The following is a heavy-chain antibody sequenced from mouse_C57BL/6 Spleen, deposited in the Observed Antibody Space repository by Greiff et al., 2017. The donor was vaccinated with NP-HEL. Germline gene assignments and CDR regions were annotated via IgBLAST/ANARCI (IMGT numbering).Heavy chain of an antibody. CDR3: AREGSYAMDY. J-gene: IGHJ4*01. CDR2: IYPGSGNT. Sequence: LQESGAELVRPGASVKLSCKASGYTFTDYYINWVKQRPGQGLEWIARIYPGSGNTYYNEKFKGKATLTAEKSSSTAYMQLSSLTSEDSAVYFCAREGSYAMDYWGQGTSVTVSS. V-gene: IGHV1-76*01. CDR1: GYTFTDYY.